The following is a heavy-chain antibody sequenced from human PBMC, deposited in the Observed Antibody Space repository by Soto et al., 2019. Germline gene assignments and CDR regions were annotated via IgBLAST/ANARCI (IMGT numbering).Heavy chain of an antibody. CDR3: EKSAYYGSGSYYNYYGMDV. CDR1: GFTFDDYA. Sequence: GGSLRLSCAASGFTFDDYAMHWVRQAPGKGLEWVSLISGDGGSTYYADSVKGRFTISRDNSKNSLYLQMNSLRTEDTDLYYCEKSAYYGSGSYYNYYGMDVWGQGTTVTVSS. J-gene: IGHJ6*02. D-gene: IGHD3-10*01. V-gene: IGHV3-43*02. CDR2: ISGDGGST.